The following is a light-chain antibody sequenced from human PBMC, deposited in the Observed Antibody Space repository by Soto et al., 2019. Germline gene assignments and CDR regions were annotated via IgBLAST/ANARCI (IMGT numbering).Light chain of an antibody. CDR3: MQATRTPCT. V-gene: IGKV2-30*01. Sequence: DVVMNQFTLSLPVTLGQPASISCRSSQSLVYSDRNSYLNWYQQKPGQSPRRLIYKVSNRDCGVPDRFSGSGSGTNFTLRISRVEAEDVGVYYCMQATRTPCTFGGGTKVDIK. J-gene: IGKJ4*02. CDR2: KVS. CDR1: QSLVYSDRNSY.